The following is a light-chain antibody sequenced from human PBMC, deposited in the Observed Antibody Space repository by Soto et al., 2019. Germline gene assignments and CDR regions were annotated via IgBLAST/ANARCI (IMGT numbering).Light chain of an antibody. CDR2: AAS. J-gene: IGKJ1*01. V-gene: IGKV1-39*01. Sequence: DIQMTQSPSSLSASVGNRVTITCQASQDIATYLNWYQQKPGKAPKLLIYAASSLQSGIPSRFSGSGSETDFTLTISSLQPEDFATYYCQQSYSTPWTFGQGTKVDIK. CDR3: QQSYSTPWT. CDR1: QDIATY.